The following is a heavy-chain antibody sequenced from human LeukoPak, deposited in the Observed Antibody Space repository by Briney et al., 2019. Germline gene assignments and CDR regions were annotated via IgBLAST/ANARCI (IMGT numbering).Heavy chain of an antibody. CDR2: IIPIFGTA. V-gene: IGHV1-69*06. D-gene: IGHD3-10*01. Sequence: ASVKVSCKASGGTFSSYAIGWVRQAPGQGLEWMGGIIPIFGTANYAQKFQGRVTITADKSTSTAYMELSSLRSEDTAVYYCARGIPALSSGFGGLDYWGQGTLVTVSS. CDR3: ARGIPALSSGFGGLDY. CDR1: GGTFSSYA. J-gene: IGHJ4*02.